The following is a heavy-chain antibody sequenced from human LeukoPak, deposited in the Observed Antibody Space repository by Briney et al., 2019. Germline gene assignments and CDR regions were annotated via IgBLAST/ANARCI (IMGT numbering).Heavy chain of an antibody. Sequence: PGGSLRLSCATSGFTFRNHGMHWVRQAPGKGLEWVAFIRYDELQDYYADSARGRFTISRDNSKSALYLQMGSLRPEDTAMYYCVRDFSNYVAFFDSWGQGVLVTVSS. V-gene: IGHV3-30*02. D-gene: IGHD4-11*01. CDR2: IRYDELQD. CDR3: VRDFSNYVAFFDS. CDR1: GFTFRNHG. J-gene: IGHJ4*02.